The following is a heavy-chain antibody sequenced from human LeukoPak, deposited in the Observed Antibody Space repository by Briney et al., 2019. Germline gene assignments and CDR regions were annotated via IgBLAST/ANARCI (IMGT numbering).Heavy chain of an antibody. CDR2: IIPIFGTA. CDR3: ARVGVGATFYFDY. D-gene: IGHD1-26*01. CDR1: GGTFSSYA. Sequence: PRASVKVSCKASGGTFSSYAISWVRQAPGQGLEWMGGIIPIFGTANYAQKFQGRVTITADESTSTAYMELSSLRSEDTAVYYCARVGVGATFYFDYWGQGTLVTVSS. J-gene: IGHJ4*02. V-gene: IGHV1-69*13.